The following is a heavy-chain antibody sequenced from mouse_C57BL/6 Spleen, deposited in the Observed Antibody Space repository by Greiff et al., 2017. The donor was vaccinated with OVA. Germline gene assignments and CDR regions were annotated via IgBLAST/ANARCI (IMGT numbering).Heavy chain of an antibody. CDR1: GYAFSSSW. CDR3: ARNGELSNY. J-gene: IGHJ2*01. V-gene: IGHV1-82*01. D-gene: IGHD1-1*02. CDR2: IYPGDGDT. Sequence: VQRVESGPELVKPGASVKISCKASGYAFSSSWMNWVKQRPGKGLEWIGRIYPGDGDTNYNGKFKGKATLTADKSSSTAYMQLSSLASEDSAVYFCARNGELSNYWGQGTTLTVSS.